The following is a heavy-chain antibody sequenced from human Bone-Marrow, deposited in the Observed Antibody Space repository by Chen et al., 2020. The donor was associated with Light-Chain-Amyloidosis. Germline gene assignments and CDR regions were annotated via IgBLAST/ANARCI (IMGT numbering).Heavy chain of an antibody. CDR2: QWFNGND. CDR1: GFTLRDFG. Sequence: VQMVESGGGVAQPGTSLRLSFAASGFTLRDFGFHWVRQAPGKGLEWVAVQWFNGNDNYADSVRGRFTISRDSSKNMLFLQLNSLRVEDTAIYYCARDSIEGPTDFDYWGQGTLVTVSS. J-gene: IGHJ4*02. CDR3: ARDSIEGPTDFDY. V-gene: IGHV3-33*01. D-gene: IGHD3-3*02.